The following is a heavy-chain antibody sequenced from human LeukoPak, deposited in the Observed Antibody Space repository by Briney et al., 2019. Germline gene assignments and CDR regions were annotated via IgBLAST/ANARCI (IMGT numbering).Heavy chain of an antibody. J-gene: IGHJ4*02. CDR2: LNPDSDNT. Sequence: ASVKVSCKASGYTFTSYDINWVRQAAGQGLEWMGWLNPDSDNTAYIEKFQGRLTMTRNTSMSTAYMELRSLRSDDTAVYYCARDWDPGYLVLGYWGQGTLVTVSS. CDR3: ARDWDPGYLVLGY. D-gene: IGHD3-10*01. V-gene: IGHV1-8*01. CDR1: GYTFTSYD.